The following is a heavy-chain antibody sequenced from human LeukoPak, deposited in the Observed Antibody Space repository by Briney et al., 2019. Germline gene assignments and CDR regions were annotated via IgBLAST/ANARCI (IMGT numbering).Heavy chain of an antibody. J-gene: IGHJ4*02. D-gene: IGHD6-13*01. CDR3: ARSVAAAGDY. CDR2: IWYDENDK. CDR1: GFTISNYG. Sequence: PGGSLRLSCEVSGFTISNYGMHWVRQAPGKGLEWVAVIWYDENDKYYVDSVKGRFTISRDNAKNSLYLQMNSLRAEDTAVYYCARSVAAAGDYWGQGTLVTVSS. V-gene: IGHV3-33*01.